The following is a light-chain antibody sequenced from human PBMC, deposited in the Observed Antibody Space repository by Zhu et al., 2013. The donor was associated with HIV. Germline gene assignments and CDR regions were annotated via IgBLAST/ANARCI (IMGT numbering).Light chain of an antibody. CDR1: QTVSSNF. CDR3: QQYGISWT. CDR2: GAS. Sequence: EIVLTQSPGTLSLSPGESATLSCRASQTVSSNFLAWYQQKPGQAPRLLIYGASSRATGIPDRFSGSGSVTDFTLTISRLEPEDFAVYYCQQYGISWTFGQGTKVEIE. J-gene: IGKJ1*01. V-gene: IGKV3-20*01.